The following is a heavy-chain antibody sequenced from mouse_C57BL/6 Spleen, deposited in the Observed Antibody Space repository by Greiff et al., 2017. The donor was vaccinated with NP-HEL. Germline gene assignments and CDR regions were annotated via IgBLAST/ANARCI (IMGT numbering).Heavy chain of an antibody. D-gene: IGHD1-1*01. V-gene: IGHV5-16*01. J-gene: IGHJ1*03. CDR2: INYDGSST. CDR3: ARGPYYGSSHWYFDV. Sequence: EVQRVESEGGLVQPGSSMKLSCTASGFTFSDYYMAWVRQVPEKGLEWVANINYDGSSTYYLDSLKSRFIISRDNAKNILYLQMSSLKSEDTATYYCARGPYYGSSHWYFDVWGTGTTVTVSS. CDR1: GFTFSDYY.